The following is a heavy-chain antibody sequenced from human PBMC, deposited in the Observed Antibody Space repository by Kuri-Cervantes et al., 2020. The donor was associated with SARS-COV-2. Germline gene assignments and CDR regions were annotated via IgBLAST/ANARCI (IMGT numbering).Heavy chain of an antibody. J-gene: IGHJ4*02. CDR3: AREGGSSSPYFDY. D-gene: IGHD6-13*01. CDR2: IIPIFGTA. CDR1: GGTFSSYA. Sequence: AGKVSCKASGGTFSSYAISWVRQAPGQGLEWMGGIIPIFGTANYAQKLQGRVTITTDESTSTAYMELSSLRSEDTAVYYCAREGGSSSPYFDYGGQGTLVTVSS. V-gene: IGHV1-69*05.